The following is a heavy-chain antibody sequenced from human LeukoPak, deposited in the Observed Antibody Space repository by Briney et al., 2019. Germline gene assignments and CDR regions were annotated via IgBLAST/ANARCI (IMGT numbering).Heavy chain of an antibody. V-gene: IGHV3-11*01. CDR2: IGSSGHTI. Sequence: GGSLRLSCAASGFTFSDYYMSWIRQAPGKGLEWLSYIGSSGHTIYYADSVKGRFTISRDNAKNSLYLQMNSLRAEDTAVYYCARGGSRYCSSRSCYSGYYYYGMDVWGQGTTVTVSS. CDR1: GFTFSDYY. J-gene: IGHJ6*02. CDR3: ARGGSRYCSSRSCYSGYYYYGMDV. D-gene: IGHD2-2*01.